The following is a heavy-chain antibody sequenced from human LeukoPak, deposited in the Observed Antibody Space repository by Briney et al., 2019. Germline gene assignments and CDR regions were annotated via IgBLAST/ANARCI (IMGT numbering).Heavy chain of an antibody. CDR1: GFTFSSYW. D-gene: IGHD2-2*01. J-gene: IGHJ4*02. Sequence: PGGSLRLSCAASGFTFSSYWMSWVRQAPGKGLEWVANIKQDGSEKYYVDSVKGRFTISRDNAKNSLYLQMNSLRAEDTAVYYCARERLVVPATENYFDYWGQGTLVTVSS. CDR2: IKQDGSEK. CDR3: ARERLVVPATENYFDY. V-gene: IGHV3-7*01.